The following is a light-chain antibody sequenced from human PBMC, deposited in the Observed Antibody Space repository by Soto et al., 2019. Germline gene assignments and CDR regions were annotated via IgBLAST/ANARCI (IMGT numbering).Light chain of an antibody. J-gene: IGLJ3*02. CDR2: ANN. Sequence: QAVVTQPPSLSGAPGQRVTISCTGSSSNFGAGYDVHWYQQLPGTAPKLLIYANNNRPSGVPDRFSGSKSGASAFLAMTGLQAEDEADYYCQSYDSYLSAWVFGGGTKLTVL. CDR1: SSNFGAGYD. V-gene: IGLV1-40*03. CDR3: QSYDSYLSAWV.